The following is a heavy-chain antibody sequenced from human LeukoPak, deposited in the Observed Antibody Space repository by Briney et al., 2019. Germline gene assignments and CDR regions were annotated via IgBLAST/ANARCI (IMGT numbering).Heavy chain of an antibody. CDR3: ARLRGPGY. CDR2: IYYSGST. D-gene: IGHD1-14*01. Sequence: SETLSLTCTVSGGSISSYYWSWIRQPPGKGLEWIWSIYYSGSTYYNPSLKSRVTISVDTSKNQFSLKLSSVTAADTAVYYCARLRGPGYWGQGTLVTVSS. V-gene: IGHV4-39*01. J-gene: IGHJ4*02. CDR1: GGSISSYY.